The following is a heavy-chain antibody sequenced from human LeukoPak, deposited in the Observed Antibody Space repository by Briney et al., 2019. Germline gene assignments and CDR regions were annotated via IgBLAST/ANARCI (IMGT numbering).Heavy chain of an antibody. J-gene: IGHJ4*02. Sequence: PGGSLRLSCAASGFTFSSYLMSWVRQAPGKGLEWVANIEQDGGEKYYVDSVKGRFTISRDNAKNSLYLQMNRLRAEDTAVYYCARDYGGSSPFDYWGQGTLVTVSS. V-gene: IGHV3-7*01. CDR1: GFTFSSYL. CDR3: ARDYGGSSPFDY. CDR2: IEQDGGEK. D-gene: IGHD4-23*01.